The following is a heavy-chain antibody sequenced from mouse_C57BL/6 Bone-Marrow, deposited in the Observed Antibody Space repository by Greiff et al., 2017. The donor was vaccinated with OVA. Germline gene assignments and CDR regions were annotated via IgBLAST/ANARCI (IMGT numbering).Heavy chain of an antibody. CDR1: GFSLTSYG. V-gene: IGHV2-5*01. J-gene: IGHJ1*03. CDR3: AKKRGDWYFDV. Sequence: LQESGPGLVQPSQSLSITCTVSGFSLTSYGVHWVRQSPGKGLEWLGVIWRGGSTDYNAAFMSRLSITKDNSKSQVFFKMNSLQADDTAIYYCAKKRGDWYFDVWGTGTTVTVSS. CDR2: IWRGGST.